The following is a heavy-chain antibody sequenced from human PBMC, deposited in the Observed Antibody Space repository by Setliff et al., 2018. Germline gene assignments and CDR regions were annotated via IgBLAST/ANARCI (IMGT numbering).Heavy chain of an antibody. J-gene: IGHJ4*02. CDR3: ARAPRYFDPTGSYCDY. CDR2: MYYGGGGST. Sequence: PSETLSLTCTVSGASVSGNSYYWGWIRQPPGKGLEWIGSMYYGGGGSTYYNASLKSRVTISVDTSKNQFSLKLNSVTAADTAVYYCARAPRYFDPTGSYCDYWGQGTLVTVSS. V-gene: IGHV4-39*07. CDR1: GASVSGNSYY. D-gene: IGHD3-9*01.